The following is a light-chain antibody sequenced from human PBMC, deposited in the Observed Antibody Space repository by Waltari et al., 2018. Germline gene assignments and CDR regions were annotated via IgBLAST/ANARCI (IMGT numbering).Light chain of an antibody. J-gene: IGKJ2*01. CDR2: GAS. CDR1: QSVSSN. Sequence: EIVMTQSPATLSVSPGERATLACRASQSVSSNLAWYQQKPGQAPRRLIYGASTRATCIPARFSGSGSGTECTLTISSLQSEDFAVYYCQQYNNWLYTFGQVTKLEIK. V-gene: IGKV3-15*01. CDR3: QQYNNWLYT.